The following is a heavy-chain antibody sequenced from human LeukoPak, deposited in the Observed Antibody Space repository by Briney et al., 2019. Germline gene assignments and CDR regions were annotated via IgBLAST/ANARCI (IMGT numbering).Heavy chain of an antibody. CDR1: GGSISSGGYY. CDR2: IYYSGST. CDR3: ARDLLNEGNHLDY. Sequence: SETLSLTCTVSGGSISSGGYYWSWIRQPPGKGLEWIGYIYYSGSTNYNPSLKSRVTISVDTSKNQFSLKLSSVTAADTAVYYCARDLLNEGNHLDYWGQGTLVTVSS. J-gene: IGHJ4*02. D-gene: IGHD4-23*01. V-gene: IGHV4-61*08.